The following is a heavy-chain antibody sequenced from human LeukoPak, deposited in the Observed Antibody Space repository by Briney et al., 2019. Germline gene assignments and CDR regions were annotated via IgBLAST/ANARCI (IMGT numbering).Heavy chain of an antibody. V-gene: IGHV3-30*02. CDR2: IRYDGSNK. Sequence: GGSLRLSCAASGFTFSSIGMHWVRQAPGKGLEWLAFIRYDGSNKYYADSMKGRLTISRDNSKNTLYLEMNSLRPEDTAMYYCAKAFIYDEYYFDYWGQGTLVTVSS. D-gene: IGHD3-3*01. CDR1: GFTFSSIG. CDR3: AKAFIYDEYYFDY. J-gene: IGHJ4*02.